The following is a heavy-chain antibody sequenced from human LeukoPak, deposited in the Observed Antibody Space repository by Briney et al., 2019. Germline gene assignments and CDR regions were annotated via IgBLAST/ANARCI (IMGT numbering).Heavy chain of an antibody. V-gene: IGHV4-59*01. D-gene: IGHD6-13*01. CDR3: ARGTRYSSSWYHY. Sequence: PSETLSLTCTVSGGSISSYYWSWIRQPPGKGLGWIGYIYYSGSTNYNPSLKSRVTISVDTSKNQFSLKLSSMTAADTAVYYCARGTRYSSSWYHYWGQGTLVTVSS. J-gene: IGHJ4*02. CDR2: IYYSGST. CDR1: GGSISSYY.